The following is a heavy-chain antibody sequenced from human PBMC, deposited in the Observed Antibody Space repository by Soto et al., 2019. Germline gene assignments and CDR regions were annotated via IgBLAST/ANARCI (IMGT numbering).Heavy chain of an antibody. V-gene: IGHV3-30-3*01. CDR3: SRDPLLGTAIVLLYFDL. D-gene: IGHD5-18*01. Sequence: GGSLRLSCAASGFTFSSYAMHWVRQAPGKGLEWVAVISYDGSNKYYADSVKGRFTISRDNSKNTLYLQMNSLRAEDTAVYYFSRDPLLGTAIVLLYFDLLGRCTLVTVPP. CDR1: GFTFSSYA. J-gene: IGHJ2*01. CDR2: ISYDGSNK.